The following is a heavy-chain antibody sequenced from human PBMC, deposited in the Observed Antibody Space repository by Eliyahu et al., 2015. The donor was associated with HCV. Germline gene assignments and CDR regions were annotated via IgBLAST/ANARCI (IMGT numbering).Heavy chain of an antibody. J-gene: IGHJ4*02. V-gene: IGHV3-15*01. D-gene: IGHD2-15*01. CDR2: IKSKGGGGTT. CDR3: ATDVPHSGGYCYYL. Sequence: EVQLVESGGGLVKPGGSLRLXCAVSGLTFSDXWMSWIRQAPGKGLEWVGLIKSKGGGGTTDYAAPVKGRFTISRDDSKDTLYLHMNSLKSEDTAVYYCATDVPHSGGYCYYLWGQGTMVTVSS. CDR1: GLTFSDXW.